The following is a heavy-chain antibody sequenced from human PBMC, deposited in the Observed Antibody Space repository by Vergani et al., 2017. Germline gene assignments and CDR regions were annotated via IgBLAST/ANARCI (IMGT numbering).Heavy chain of an antibody. CDR1: GGSFSGYY. Sequence: QVQLQQWGAGLLKPSETLSLTCAVYGGSFSGYYWSWIRQPPGQGLEWIGEINHSGSTNYNPSLKSRVTISVDTSKNQFSLKLSSVTAADTAVYYCARVRLYNWKPSNWFDPWGQGTLVTVSS. CDR2: INHSGST. J-gene: IGHJ5*02. CDR3: ARVRLYNWKPSNWFDP. D-gene: IGHD1-1*01. V-gene: IGHV4-34*01.